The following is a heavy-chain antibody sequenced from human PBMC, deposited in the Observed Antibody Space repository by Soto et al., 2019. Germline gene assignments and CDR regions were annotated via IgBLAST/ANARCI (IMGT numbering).Heavy chain of an antibody. J-gene: IGHJ4*02. CDR2: TNEDGSIT. CDR3: KRDMGGRWGY. Sequence: GGSLRLSCEVSGFIFSSYWMHWVRQVPGKGLVWVSRTNEDGSITNYADSVRGRFTFSRDNAKNTLYLEMNSLRVEDTAVYYCKRDMGGRWGYWGQGTLVTVSS. V-gene: IGHV3-74*01. D-gene: IGHD3-16*01. CDR1: GFIFSSYW.